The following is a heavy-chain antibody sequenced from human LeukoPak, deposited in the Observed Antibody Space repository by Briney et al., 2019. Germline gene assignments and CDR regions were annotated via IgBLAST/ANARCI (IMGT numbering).Heavy chain of an antibody. CDR2: ISGSGGNT. CDR1: GFTFSSYA. D-gene: IGHD6-13*01. CDR3: ARHSRGRWYVFDY. J-gene: IGHJ4*02. Sequence: PGGSLRLSCAASGFTFSSYAMSWVRQAPGKGLEWVSGISGSGGNTYYTDSVKGRFTISRNNSNTTLYLQMMNLNSEATADNYFARHSRGRWYVFDYWGQGTLVTVSS. V-gene: IGHV3-23*01.